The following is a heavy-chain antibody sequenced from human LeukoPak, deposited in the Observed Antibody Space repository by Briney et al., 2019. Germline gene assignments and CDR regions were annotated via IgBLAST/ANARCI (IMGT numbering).Heavy chain of an antibody. CDR2: IIPIFGTA. J-gene: IGHJ6*03. D-gene: IGHD2-2*01. V-gene: IGHV1-69*05. Sequence: SVKVSCEASGGTFSSYAISWVRQAPGQGLEWMGGIIPIFGTANYAQKFQGRVTITTDESTSTAYMELSSLRSEDTAVYYCARADALPAAKSTGYYMDVWGKGTTVTVSS. CDR3: ARADALPAAKSTGYYMDV. CDR1: GGTFSSYA.